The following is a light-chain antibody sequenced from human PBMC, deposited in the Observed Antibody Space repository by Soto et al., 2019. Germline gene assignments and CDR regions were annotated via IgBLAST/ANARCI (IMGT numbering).Light chain of an antibody. CDR1: QSISSW. Sequence: DIQMTQSPSTLSASVGDRVTITCRASQSISSWLAWYQQKPGKAPKLLIYKAPSLESGVPSRFSGSGSGTEFSLTISSLQTDDFATYYCQQYNSFPTFGQGTKVDIK. CDR2: KAP. V-gene: IGKV1-5*03. J-gene: IGKJ1*01. CDR3: QQYNSFPT.